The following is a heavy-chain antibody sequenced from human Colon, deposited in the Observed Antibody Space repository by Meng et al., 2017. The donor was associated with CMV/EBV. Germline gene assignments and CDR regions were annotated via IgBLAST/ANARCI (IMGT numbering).Heavy chain of an antibody. CDR1: GFTFSDHY. CDR2: ISSTGSNI. D-gene: IGHD2-15*01. Sequence: GESLKISCEASGFTFSDHYMAWIRQAPGKGLEWVSYISSTGSNIFYADSVKGRFTISRDNAKNSLYLQMNSLRAEDTAVYYCARFQPGGAFDIWGQGTMVTVSS. J-gene: IGHJ3*02. V-gene: IGHV3-11*04. CDR3: ARFQPGGAFDI.